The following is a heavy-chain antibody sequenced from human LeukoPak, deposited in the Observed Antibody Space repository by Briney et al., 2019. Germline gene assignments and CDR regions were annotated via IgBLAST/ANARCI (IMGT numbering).Heavy chain of an antibody. CDR3: ARQKDSSGYTDWYFDL. CDR2: SYYSGST. J-gene: IGHJ2*01. V-gene: IGHV4-59*01. CDR1: GGSISSYY. D-gene: IGHD3-22*01. Sequence: PSETLSLTCTVSGGSISSYYWSWIRQPPGKGLEWIGYSYYSGSTNYNPSLKSRVTISLDTSKNQFSLKLRSVTAADTAVYYCARQKDSSGYTDWYFDLWGRGTLVSVSS.